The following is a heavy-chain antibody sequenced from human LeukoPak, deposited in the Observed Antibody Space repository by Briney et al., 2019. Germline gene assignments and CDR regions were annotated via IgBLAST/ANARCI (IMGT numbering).Heavy chain of an antibody. V-gene: IGHV4-34*01. CDR1: GGSFSGYY. D-gene: IGHD3-10*01. J-gene: IGHJ6*03. Sequence: SETLSLTCAVYGGSFSGYYWSWIRQPPGKGLEWIGEINHSGSTNYNPSLKSRVTISVDTSKNQFSLKLSSATAADTAVYYCARIRGFGADYYYYYMDVWGKGTTVTVSS. CDR2: INHSGST. CDR3: ARIRGFGADYYYYYMDV.